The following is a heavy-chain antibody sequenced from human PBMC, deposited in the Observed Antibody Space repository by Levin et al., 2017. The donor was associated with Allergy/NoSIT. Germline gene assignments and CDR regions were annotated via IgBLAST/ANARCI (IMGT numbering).Heavy chain of an antibody. J-gene: IGHJ4*02. Sequence: SVKVSCKASGGTFSSYAISWVRQAPGQGLEWMGGIIPIFGTANYAQKFQGRVTITADESTSTAYMELSSLRSEDTAVYYCAREQSSTVTTGYFDYWGQGTLVTVSS. V-gene: IGHV1-69*13. CDR1: GGTFSSYA. CDR3: AREQSSTVTTGYFDY. CDR2: IIPIFGTA. D-gene: IGHD4-17*01.